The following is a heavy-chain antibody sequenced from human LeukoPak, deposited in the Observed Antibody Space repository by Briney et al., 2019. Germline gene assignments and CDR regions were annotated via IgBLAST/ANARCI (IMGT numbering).Heavy chain of an antibody. CDR1: GLTFSSYA. CDR2: ISGSGGRT. V-gene: IGHV3-23*01. D-gene: IGHD3-10*01. Sequence: GGSLRLSCAASGLTFSSYAMSWVRQAPGKGLEWVAAISGSGGRTYYADSVKGRLTISRDNSKNTLYLQMNRLRAEDTAAYYCAEDGSVLLWFGESDAFDIWGQGTMVTVSS. J-gene: IGHJ3*02. CDR3: AEDGSVLLWFGESDAFDI.